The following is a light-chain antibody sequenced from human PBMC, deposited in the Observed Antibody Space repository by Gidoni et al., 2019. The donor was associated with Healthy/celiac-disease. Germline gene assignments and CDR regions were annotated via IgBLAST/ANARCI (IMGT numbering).Light chain of an antibody. CDR3: QQYGSSPLT. V-gene: IGKV3-20*01. Sequence: VLTQSPGTLSLSPGERATLSCRASQSVSSSYLAWYQQKPGQAPRLLIYGASSRATGIPDRFSGSGSGTDFTLTISRLEPEDFAVYYCQQYGSSPLTFGQGTKVEIK. CDR2: GAS. CDR1: QSVSSSY. J-gene: IGKJ1*01.